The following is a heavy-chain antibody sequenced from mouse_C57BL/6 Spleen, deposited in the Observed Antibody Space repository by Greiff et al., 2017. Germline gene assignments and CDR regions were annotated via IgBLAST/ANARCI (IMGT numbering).Heavy chain of an antibody. J-gene: IGHJ3*01. D-gene: IGHD2-1*01. CDR1: GYAFSSSW. CDR2: IYPGDGDT. Sequence: VQLQQSGPELVKPGASVKISCKASGYAFSSSWMNWVKQRPGKGLEWIGRIYPGDGDTNYNGKFKGKATLTADKSSSTAYMQLSSLTSEDSAVYFCAKAYGNYAWFAHWGQGTLVTVSA. V-gene: IGHV1-82*01. CDR3: AKAYGNYAWFAH.